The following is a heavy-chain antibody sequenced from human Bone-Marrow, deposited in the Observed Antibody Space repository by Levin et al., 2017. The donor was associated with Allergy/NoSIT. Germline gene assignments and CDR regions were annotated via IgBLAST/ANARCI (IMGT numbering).Heavy chain of an antibody. CDR1: GFTFISYD. D-gene: IGHD2-15*01. Sequence: GESLKISCAASGFTFISYDMHWVRQAPGKGLEWVTVISYDGSNQHYADSVKGRFTISRDNSKNTLYLQMNSLRAEDTAVYYCAKEEGMYCSGGNCDSYDHWGQGTLVTVSS. J-gene: IGHJ4*02. V-gene: IGHV3-30*18. CDR3: AKEEGMYCSGGNCDSYDH. CDR2: ISYDGSNQ.